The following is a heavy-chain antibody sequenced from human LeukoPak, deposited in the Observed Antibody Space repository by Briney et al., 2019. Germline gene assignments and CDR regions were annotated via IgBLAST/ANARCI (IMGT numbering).Heavy chain of an antibody. CDR1: GFTFSNYG. Sequence: GGSLRVSCAASGFTFSNYGMHWVRQAPGKGLEWVTFIRYDGSDTYYADSVKGRFTISRDNSKNTLYLQMNSLRAEDTAVYYCAKASLIVVVTLTPFDYWGQGTLVTVSS. J-gene: IGHJ4*02. CDR2: IRYDGSDT. D-gene: IGHD3-22*01. CDR3: AKASLIVVVTLTPFDY. V-gene: IGHV3-30*02.